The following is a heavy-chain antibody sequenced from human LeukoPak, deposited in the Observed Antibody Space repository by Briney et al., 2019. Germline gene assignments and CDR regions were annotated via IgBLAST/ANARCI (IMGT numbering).Heavy chain of an antibody. J-gene: IGHJ4*02. CDR2: ISSNGGST. Sequence: GGSLRLSCAASGFTFSSYAMHWVRQAPGKGLEYVSAISSNGGSTYYANSVKGRFTISRDNSKNTLYLQMGSLRAEDMAVYYCARDPLEDYDLWSGSFDYWGQGTLVTVSS. V-gene: IGHV3-64*01. CDR3: ARDPLEDYDLWSGSFDY. CDR1: GFTFSSYA. D-gene: IGHD3-3*01.